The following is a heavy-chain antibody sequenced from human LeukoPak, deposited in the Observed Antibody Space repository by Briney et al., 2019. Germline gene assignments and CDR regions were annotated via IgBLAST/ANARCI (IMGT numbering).Heavy chain of an antibody. CDR2: IIPIFGTA. V-gene: IGHV1-69*05. CDR3: ARASNWDSSGWFPSVG. CDR1: GYTFTSYY. D-gene: IGHD6-19*01. Sequence: SVKVSCTASGYTFTSYYMHWVRQAPGQGLEWMGRIIPIFGTANYAQKFQGRVTITTDESTSTAYMELSSLRSEDTAVYYCARASNWDSSGWFPSVGWGQGTLVTVSS. J-gene: IGHJ4*02.